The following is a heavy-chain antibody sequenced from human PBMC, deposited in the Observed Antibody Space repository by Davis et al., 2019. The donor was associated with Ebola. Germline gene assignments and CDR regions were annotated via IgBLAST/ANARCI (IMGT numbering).Heavy chain of an antibody. Sequence: PGGSLRLSCAASGFIFSNYGMHWVRQAPGKGLEWVAVISYDGNNRFYVDSVKGRFTISRDNSKNTLHLQMDSLRVEDTAIYYCAKDIQGLGIADNWGQGTLVTVSS. CDR3: AKDIQGLGIADN. J-gene: IGHJ4*02. D-gene: IGHD7-27*01. V-gene: IGHV3-30*18. CDR1: GFIFSNYG. CDR2: ISYDGNNR.